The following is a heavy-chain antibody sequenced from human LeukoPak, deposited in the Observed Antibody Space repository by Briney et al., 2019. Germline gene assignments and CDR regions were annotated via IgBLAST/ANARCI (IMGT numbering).Heavy chain of an antibody. CDR2: IYPGDSDT. CDR1: GYSFTSYW. Sequence: GESLKISCKGSGYSFTSYWIGWVRQMPGKGLEWMGIIYPGDSDTRYSPSFQGQVTISADKSISTAYLQWSSLKASDTAMYYCARLFRDCSDGTCYNAFDIWGQGTMVTVSS. V-gene: IGHV5-51*01. J-gene: IGHJ3*02. CDR3: ARLFRDCSDGTCYNAFDI. D-gene: IGHD2-15*01.